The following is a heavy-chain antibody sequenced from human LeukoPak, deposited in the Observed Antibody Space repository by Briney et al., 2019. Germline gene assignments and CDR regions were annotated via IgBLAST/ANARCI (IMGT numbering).Heavy chain of an antibody. CDR1: GYTFTTYP. CDR2: INTNTGNP. J-gene: IGHJ4*02. Sequence: ASVKVSCKASGYTFTTYPMNWVRQAPGQGLEWMGWINTNTGNPTYAQGFTGRFVFSLDTSVSTAYLQIRSLKAEDTAVYYCAREVAPGGFDYWGQGTLVTVSS. V-gene: IGHV7-4-1*02. CDR3: AREVAPGGFDY. D-gene: IGHD4-23*01.